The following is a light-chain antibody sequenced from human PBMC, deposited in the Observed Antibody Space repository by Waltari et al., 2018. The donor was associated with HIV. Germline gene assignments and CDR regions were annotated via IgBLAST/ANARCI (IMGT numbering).Light chain of an antibody. CDR3: GTWDSSLSAV. CDR1: SSNIGHNI. CDR2: ENN. Sequence: TQPPSISPAPGLKVTISCSGSSSNIGHNIVSWDQQLPGTAPKVLIYENNKRPSGIPDRFSGSKSGTSATLGITGLQTGDEADYYCGTWDSSLSAVFGGGTKLTVL. V-gene: IGLV1-51*01. J-gene: IGLJ2*01.